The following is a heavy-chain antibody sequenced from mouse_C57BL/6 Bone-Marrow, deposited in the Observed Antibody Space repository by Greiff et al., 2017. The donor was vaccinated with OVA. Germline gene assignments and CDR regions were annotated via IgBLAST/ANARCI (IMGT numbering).Heavy chain of an antibody. CDR2: LNPNYGTT. Sequence: VQLKESGPELVKPGASVKISCKASGYSFTDYNMNWVKQSNGKSLEWIGVLNPNYGTTSYNQKFKGKATLTVDQSSSPAYMQLNSLTSEDSAVYYCAFYYGSSYRYFDVWGTGTTVTVSS. J-gene: IGHJ1*03. D-gene: IGHD1-1*01. CDR1: GYSFTDYN. CDR3: AFYYGSSYRYFDV. V-gene: IGHV1-39*01.